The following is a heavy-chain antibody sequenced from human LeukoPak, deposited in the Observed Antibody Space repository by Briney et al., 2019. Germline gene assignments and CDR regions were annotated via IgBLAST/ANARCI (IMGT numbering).Heavy chain of an antibody. CDR3: AQRYYYLNY. J-gene: IGHJ4*02. V-gene: IGHV3-23*05. CDR2: IGNSGSDT. D-gene: IGHD2-15*01. CDR1: GFTFVTYA. Sequence: GGSLRLSCAASGFTFVTYAMSWVRQAPGRGLEWVATIGNSGSDTYYTDSVKGRFTISRDNSKNTLYLQMNSLTAEDTAVYYCAQRYYYLNYWGQGTLVTVSS.